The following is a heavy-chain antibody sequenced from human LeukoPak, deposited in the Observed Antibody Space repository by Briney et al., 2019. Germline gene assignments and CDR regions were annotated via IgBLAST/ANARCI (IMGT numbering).Heavy chain of an antibody. V-gene: IGHV3-30*04. J-gene: IGHJ6*04. CDR1: GFTFSIYT. CDR2: ISYDGSDK. CDR3: AELGITMIGGV. D-gene: IGHD3-10*02. Sequence: GGSLRLSCATSGFTFSIYTLHWVRQAPGKGLEWVALISYDGSDKYYADSVKGRFTISRDNSKNTLYLQMNSLRADDTAVYYCAELGITMIGGVWGKGTTVTISS.